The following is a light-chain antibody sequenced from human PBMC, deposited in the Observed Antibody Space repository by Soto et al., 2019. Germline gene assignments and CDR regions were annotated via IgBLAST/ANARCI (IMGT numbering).Light chain of an antibody. Sequence: EIVMTQSPLSLPVTPGGPASISCRSSQSLFDSDEGITYLGWYLQKPGQSPQLLIYTLSYRASGVPVRFCGSGSHSDFTLKISRVEAEDVGVYYCMNRIDLPYTFGQGTKLEIK. CDR1: QSLFDSDEGITY. J-gene: IGKJ2*01. V-gene: IGKV2-40*01. CDR3: MNRIDLPYT. CDR2: TLS.